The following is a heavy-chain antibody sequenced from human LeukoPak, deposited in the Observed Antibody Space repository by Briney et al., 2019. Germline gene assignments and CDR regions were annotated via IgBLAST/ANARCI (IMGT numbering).Heavy chain of an antibody. D-gene: IGHD3-9*01. CDR1: GFTFSSHW. J-gene: IGHJ4*02. CDR3: ASGLRYFDWLTDYFDY. Sequence: GGSLRLSCAASGFTFSSHWMHWVRQAPGKGLVWVSRINSAGSSTSYADSVKGRFTISRDNAKNTLYLQMNSLRAEDTAVYYCASGLRYFDWLTDYFDYWGQGTLVTVSS. V-gene: IGHV3-74*01. CDR2: INSAGSST.